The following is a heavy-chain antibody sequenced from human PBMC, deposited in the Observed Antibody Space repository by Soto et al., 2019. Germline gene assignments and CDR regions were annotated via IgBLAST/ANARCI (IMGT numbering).Heavy chain of an antibody. CDR2: ISDDGTNK. Sequence: PGGSLRLSCKGSGFTFSSYAIQWVRQAPGKGLEWVAAISDDGTNKHTADSVKGRFTISRDNSRNTVYLQVNSLRAEDTAVYYCARDLIGPRYQLLGSHWFDPWGQGTLVTVSS. CDR1: GFTFSSYA. D-gene: IGHD2-2*01. V-gene: IGHV3-30-3*01. J-gene: IGHJ5*02. CDR3: ARDLIGPRYQLLGSHWFDP.